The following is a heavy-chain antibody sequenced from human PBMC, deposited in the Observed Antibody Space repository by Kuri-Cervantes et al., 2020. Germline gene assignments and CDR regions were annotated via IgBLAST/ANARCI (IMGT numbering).Heavy chain of an antibody. V-gene: IGHV3-74*01. Sequence: GGSLRLSCTVSGGSISSGGYYWSWVRQAPGKGLVWVSRINSDGSSTSYADSVKGRFTISRDNAKNTLYLQMNSLRAEDTAVYYCARIGRNDAFDIWGQGTLVTVSS. J-gene: IGHJ4*02. CDR2: INSDGSST. D-gene: IGHD3-9*01. CDR1: GGSISSGGYY. CDR3: ARIGRNDAFDI.